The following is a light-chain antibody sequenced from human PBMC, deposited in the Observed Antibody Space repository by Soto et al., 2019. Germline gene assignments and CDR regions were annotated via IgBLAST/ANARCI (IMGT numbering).Light chain of an antibody. Sequence: QSALTQPASASGSPGQSITISCTGTSSDVGSYNLVSWYQQHPGTAPKLMISEVTKRPSGVSNRFSGSKSGNTASLTISGLQAEDEADYYCCSYARSHYVFGTGTKVTVL. CDR2: EVT. J-gene: IGLJ1*01. CDR3: CSYARSHYV. V-gene: IGLV2-23*02. CDR1: SSDVGSYNL.